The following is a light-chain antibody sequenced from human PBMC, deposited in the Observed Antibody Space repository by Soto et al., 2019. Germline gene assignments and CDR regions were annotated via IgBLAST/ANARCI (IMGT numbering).Light chain of an antibody. CDR1: QSISSY. J-gene: IGKJ4*01. V-gene: IGKV1-39*01. CDR3: QQSYSTPPLT. Sequence: DIQMTQSPSSLSASVRDRVTITCRASQSISSYLNRYQQKPGKAPKLLIYAASSLQSGVPSRVSGSGSGTDFTLAISSLQPEDFATYYCQQSYSTPPLTFGGGTTVEIK. CDR2: AAS.